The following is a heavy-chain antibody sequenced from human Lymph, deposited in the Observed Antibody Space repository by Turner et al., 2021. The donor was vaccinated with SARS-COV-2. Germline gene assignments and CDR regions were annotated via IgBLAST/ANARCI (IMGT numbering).Heavy chain of an antibody. V-gene: IGHV3-30-3*01. CDR2: ISYDGDNK. CDR3: ARGLSGNYYFFDY. D-gene: IGHD1-26*01. CDR1: GFTFSSYA. J-gene: IGHJ4*02. Sequence: QVQLVESGGGVVQPGRSLKLSCAASGFTFSSYAMHWVRQAPGKGLEWVALISYDGDNKYYADTVRGRFTISRDNSKNTLYLQMNSLRDEDTAVYYCARGLSGNYYFFDYWGQGTLVTVSS.